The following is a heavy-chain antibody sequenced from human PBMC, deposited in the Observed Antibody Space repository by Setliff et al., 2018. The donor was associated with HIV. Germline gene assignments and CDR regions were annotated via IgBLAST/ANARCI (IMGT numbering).Heavy chain of an antibody. Sequence: ASVKVSCKASGYSFSNYAINWVRRAPGQGLEWMGWIKTDSGSPTYAQGFTGRFVFSVDTSVTTAYLQISSLKAEDTAVYYCARALYGDYGGDLNWLDPWGQGTLVTVSS. J-gene: IGHJ5*02. CDR3: ARALYGDYGGDLNWLDP. D-gene: IGHD4-17*01. CDR2: IKTDSGSP. CDR1: GYSFSNYA. V-gene: IGHV7-4-1*02.